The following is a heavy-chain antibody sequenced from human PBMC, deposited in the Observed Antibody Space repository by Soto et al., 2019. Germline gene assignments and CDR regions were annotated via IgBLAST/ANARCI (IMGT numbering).Heavy chain of an antibody. CDR1: GFTFSTYD. CDR2: VSSDGSNK. V-gene: IGHV3-30*18. Sequence: QVQLVESGGGVVQPGRSLRLSCAASGFTFSTYDMLWVRQAPRKGLVRVAVVSSDGSNKYYADSVKGRFTISRDNSKNPLYLQMDSVIPDDTAVYYCAKSRISGWYCFDYWGQGTLVTVSS. CDR3: AKSRISGWYCFDY. J-gene: IGHJ4*02. D-gene: IGHD6-19*01.